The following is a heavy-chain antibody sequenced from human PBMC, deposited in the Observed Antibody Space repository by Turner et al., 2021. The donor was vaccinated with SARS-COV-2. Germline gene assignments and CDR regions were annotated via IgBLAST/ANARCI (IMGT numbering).Heavy chain of an antibody. Sequence: QVQLVQSGAEVKKPGASVKVSCKVSGYTLIELSMHWVRQAPGKGLEWMGGFDPEDGETIYAQKFQGRVTMTEDTSTDTAYMELSSLRSEDTAVYYCATAPPYCTNGVCPNWVDPWGQGTLVTVSS. CDR2: FDPEDGET. J-gene: IGHJ5*02. CDR1: GYTLIELS. D-gene: IGHD2-8*01. CDR3: ATAPPYCTNGVCPNWVDP. V-gene: IGHV1-24*01.